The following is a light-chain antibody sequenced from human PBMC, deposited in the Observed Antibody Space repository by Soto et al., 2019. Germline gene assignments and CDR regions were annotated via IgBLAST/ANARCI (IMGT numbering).Light chain of an antibody. CDR2: WAS. CDR1: QSVLYSSNNKNY. J-gene: IGKJ2*01. V-gene: IGKV4-1*01. Sequence: DIVMTQSPDSLAVSLGERATINCKSSQSVLYSSNNKNYLDWYQQKPGQPPKLLIYWASTRESGVPDRFSGSGSGTDFTLTISSLQAEDVAGYYCQQYYSTPDTCGQGTKLEIK. CDR3: QQYYSTPDT.